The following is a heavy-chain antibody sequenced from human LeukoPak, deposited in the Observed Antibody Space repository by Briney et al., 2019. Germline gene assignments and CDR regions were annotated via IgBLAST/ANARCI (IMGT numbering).Heavy chain of an antibody. CDR2: IFTSGST. V-gene: IGHV4-4*09. J-gene: IGHJ5*02. D-gene: IGHD2-21*01. Sequence: PSETLSLTCTVSGGSISSCCWSWVRQPPGKGLEWIGYIFTSGSTDYNPSLKSRVTMSVDTSKNQLSMELRFLTAADTAVYYCATSHDVKTAPYDLWGQRTLVTVSS. CDR1: GGSISSCC. CDR3: ATSHDVKTAPYDL.